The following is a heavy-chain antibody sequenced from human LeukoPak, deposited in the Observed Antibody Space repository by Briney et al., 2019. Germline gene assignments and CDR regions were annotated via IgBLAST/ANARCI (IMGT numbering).Heavy chain of an antibody. CDR1: GFTFSSYA. CDR3: ASRGFVVVARVDY. CDR2: ISGSGGST. J-gene: IGHJ4*02. V-gene: IGHV3-23*01. Sequence: GGSLRLSCAASGFTFSSYAMSWVRQAPGKGLECVSAISGSGGSTYYADSVKGRFTISRDNSKNTLYLQMNSLRAEDTAVYYCASRGFVVVARVDYWGQGTLVTVSS. D-gene: IGHD2-2*01.